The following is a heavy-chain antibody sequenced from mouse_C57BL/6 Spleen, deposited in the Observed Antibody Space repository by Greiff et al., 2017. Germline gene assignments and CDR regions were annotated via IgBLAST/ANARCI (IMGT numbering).Heavy chain of an antibody. Sequence: EVQLQQSVAELVRPGASVKLSCTASGFNIKNTYMHWVKQRPEQGLEWIGRIDPATGNTKYAPKFQGTATITADTSSNTAYLHLSSLTSEDTAIYYCARPLYSNYPLAMDYWGQGTSVTVSS. D-gene: IGHD2-5*01. CDR3: ARPLYSNYPLAMDY. J-gene: IGHJ4*01. V-gene: IGHV14-3*01. CDR1: GFNIKNTY. CDR2: IDPATGNT.